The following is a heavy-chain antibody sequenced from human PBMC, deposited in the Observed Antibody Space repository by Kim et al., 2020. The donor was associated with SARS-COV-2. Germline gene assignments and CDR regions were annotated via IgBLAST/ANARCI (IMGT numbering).Heavy chain of an antibody. Sequence: GGSLRLSCAASGFTFSSYAMHWVRQAPGKGLEWVAVISYDGSNKYYADSVKGRFTISRDNSKNTLYLQMNSLRAEDTAVYYCAREALTMIVVVANWFDPWGQGTLVTVSS. D-gene: IGHD3-22*01. CDR3: AREALTMIVVVANWFDP. CDR1: GFTFSSYA. J-gene: IGHJ5*02. V-gene: IGHV3-30*04. CDR2: ISYDGSNK.